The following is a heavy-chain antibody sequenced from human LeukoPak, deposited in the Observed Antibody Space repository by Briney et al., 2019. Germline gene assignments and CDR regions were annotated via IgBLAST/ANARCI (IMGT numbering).Heavy chain of an antibody. CDR2: ISWNSGSI. CDR3: AKGSGHYYLDS. CDR1: GFTFDDYA. Sequence: PGRSLRLSCAASGFTFDDYAMHWVRQAPGKGLEWVSGISWNSGSIGYADSVKGRFTISRDNSKNSLFLQMTSLRSEDTALYYCAKGSGHYYLDSWGQGTLVIVSS. J-gene: IGHJ4*02. V-gene: IGHV3-9*01. D-gene: IGHD3-22*01.